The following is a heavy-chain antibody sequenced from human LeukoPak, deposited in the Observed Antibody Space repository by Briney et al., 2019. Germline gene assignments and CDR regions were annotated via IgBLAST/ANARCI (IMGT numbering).Heavy chain of an antibody. CDR2: IYRSGTT. CDR1: GYSISTGYY. V-gene: IGHV4-38-2*01. CDR3: ARRDRWFDP. Sequence: SETLSLTCGVSGYSISTGYYWGWIRQSPGKGLEWIGNIYRSGTTYYNPSLKSRVTILVDTSKNQFSLRLTSVTAADTAVYYCARRDRWFDPWGQGTLVTVSS. J-gene: IGHJ5*02.